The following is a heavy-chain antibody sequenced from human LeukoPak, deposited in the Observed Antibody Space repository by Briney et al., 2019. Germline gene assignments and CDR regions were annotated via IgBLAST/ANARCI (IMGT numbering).Heavy chain of an antibody. J-gene: IGHJ4*02. CDR3: VRVDFWSGSYY. V-gene: IGHV3-7*01. CDR2: VHQDGSEK. Sequence: PGGSLRLSCTVSGFMFSRFWMSWVRQAPGKGLVWVANVHQDGSEKYYVDSVKGRFTISRDNAKKSLYLQMNSLRAEDTAVYYCVRVDFWSGSYYWGQGTLVTVSS. CDR1: GFMFSRFW. D-gene: IGHD3-3*01.